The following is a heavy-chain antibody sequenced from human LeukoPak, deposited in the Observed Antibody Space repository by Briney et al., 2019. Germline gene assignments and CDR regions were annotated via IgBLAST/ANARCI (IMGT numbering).Heavy chain of an antibody. D-gene: IGHD6-13*01. J-gene: IGHJ6*02. V-gene: IGHV3-30*04. CDR3: AKDRRSSSWTNYYYYYGMDV. CDR2: ISYDGSNK. CDR1: GFTFSSYA. Sequence: GGSLRLSCAASGFTFSSYAMHWVRQAPGKGLEWVAVISYDGSNKYYADSVKGRFTISRDNSKNTLYLQMNSLRAEDTAVYYCAKDRRSSSWTNYYYYYGMDVWGQGTTVTVSS.